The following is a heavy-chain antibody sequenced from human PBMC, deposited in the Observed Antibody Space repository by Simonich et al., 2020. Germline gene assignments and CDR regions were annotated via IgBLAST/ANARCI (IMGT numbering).Heavy chain of an antibody. V-gene: IGHV4-34*01. Sequence: QVQLQQWGAGLLKPSETLSLTCAVYGGSFSGYYWSWIRQPPGKGLEWIGENNHSGRTNYNPSLKSRVTISVDTSKNQFSLKLSSVTAADTAVYYCVRGLIGGSYYYWGQGTLVTVSS. CDR2: NNHSGRT. J-gene: IGHJ4*02. CDR3: VRGLIGGSYYY. CDR1: GGSFSGYY. D-gene: IGHD1-26*01.